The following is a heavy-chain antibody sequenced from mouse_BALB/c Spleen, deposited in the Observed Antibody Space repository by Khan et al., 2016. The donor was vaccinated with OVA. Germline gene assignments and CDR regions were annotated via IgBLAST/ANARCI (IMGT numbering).Heavy chain of an antibody. V-gene: IGHV2-3*01. J-gene: IGHJ4*01. CDR2: IWGDGGT. CDR3: DRENYGTLYAMDY. Sequence: VELVESGPALVAPSPSLSITCTVSGFSLTSYGVNWVRQPPGKGLEWLGVIWGDGGTNYHSVLISRLTISKDNSKCQASLKLNSLQPDDTATEYCDRENYGTLYAMDYWGQGTAVTVSS. D-gene: IGHD2-1*01. CDR1: GFSLTSYG.